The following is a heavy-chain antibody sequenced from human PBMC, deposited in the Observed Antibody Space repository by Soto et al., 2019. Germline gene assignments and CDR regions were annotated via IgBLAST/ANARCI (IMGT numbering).Heavy chain of an antibody. V-gene: IGHV1-2*02. CDR2: INPNGGGT. CDR1: GYTFTGDY. CDR3: ARDDAFDV. J-gene: IGHJ3*01. Sequence: QVQLVQSAAEVKKPGASVKVSCEASGYTFTGDYIHWVRQAPGQGLEWMGWINPNGGGTHYAQTFQGRVTMTRDTSISTAYMELSRLRSDDTALYYCARDDAFDVWGQGTMVTVSS.